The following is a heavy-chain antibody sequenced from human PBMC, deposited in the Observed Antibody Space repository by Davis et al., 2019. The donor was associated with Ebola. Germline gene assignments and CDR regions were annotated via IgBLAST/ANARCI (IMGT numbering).Heavy chain of an antibody. CDR3: ARGGQGVGAGRWLDP. CDR1: GGPISSSSYY. V-gene: IGHV4-39*07. J-gene: IGHJ5*02. CDR2: IYYSGST. Sequence: SETLSLTCTVSGGPISSSSYYWGWIRQPPGKGLEWIGSIYYSGSTYYNPSLKSRVTISQDTSDTHFSLKLTSVTPADTAVYYCARGGQGVGAGRWLDPWGQGNLVIVSS. D-gene: IGHD1-26*01.